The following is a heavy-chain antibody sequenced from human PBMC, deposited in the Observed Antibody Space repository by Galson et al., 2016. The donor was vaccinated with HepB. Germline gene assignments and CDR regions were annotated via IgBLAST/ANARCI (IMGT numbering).Heavy chain of an antibody. D-gene: IGHD4-17*01. CDR3: ARLYGDVTLFDY. V-gene: IGHV3-7*03. J-gene: IGHJ4*02. CDR2: IKPDGSGG. CDR1: GFTFSSYS. Sequence: SLRLSCAASGFTFSSYSMNWVRQAPGKGLEWVANIKPDGSGGYFLGSLKGRFTVSRDNAKNSPYLQMNSLRVDDTAVYYCARLYGDVTLFDYWGQGTLVTVSS.